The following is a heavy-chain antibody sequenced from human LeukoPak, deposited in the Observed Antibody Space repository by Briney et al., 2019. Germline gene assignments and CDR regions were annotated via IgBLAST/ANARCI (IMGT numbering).Heavy chain of an antibody. CDR1: GFTFSTHD. CDR2: IRGSGGVT. V-gene: IGHV3-23*01. CDR3: ARDADAFDI. Sequence: PGGSLRLSCSASGFTFSTHDMSWVRQAPGEGLEWVSAIRGSGGVTYYADSVKGRFTISRDNSKNTLYLQMNSLRAEDTAVYYCARDADAFDIWGQGTMVTVSS. J-gene: IGHJ3*02.